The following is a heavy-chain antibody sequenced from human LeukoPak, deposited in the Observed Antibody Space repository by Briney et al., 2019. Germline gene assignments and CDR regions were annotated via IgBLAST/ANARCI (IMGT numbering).Heavy chain of an antibody. Sequence: PGGSLRLSCAASGFTFSSYAMNWVRQAPGKGLEWVSSISDRSSDIYYEDSVKGRFTISRDDAKNSLYLQMNSLRVDDTAVYFCAGGGPYGGHRFDGFDSWGQGTLVTVSS. CDR2: ISDRSSDI. CDR3: AGGGPYGGHRFDGFDS. CDR1: GFTFSSYA. J-gene: IGHJ4*02. D-gene: IGHD4-23*01. V-gene: IGHV3-21*01.